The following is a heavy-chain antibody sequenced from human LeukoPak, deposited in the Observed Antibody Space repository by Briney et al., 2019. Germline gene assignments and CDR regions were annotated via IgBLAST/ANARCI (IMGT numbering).Heavy chain of an antibody. CDR1: GFTLSTNA. Sequence: GGSLRLSCLTSGFTLSTNAMSWVCQAPGEGLEWISGISGSGASTYYADSVKGRFTISRDDSRNTLYLQMNSLRGDDTAVYYCAKDVGKWESLHFFDYWGQGTLVTVSS. V-gene: IGHV3-23*01. D-gene: IGHD1-26*01. CDR3: AKDVGKWESLHFFDY. CDR2: ISGSGAST. J-gene: IGHJ4*02.